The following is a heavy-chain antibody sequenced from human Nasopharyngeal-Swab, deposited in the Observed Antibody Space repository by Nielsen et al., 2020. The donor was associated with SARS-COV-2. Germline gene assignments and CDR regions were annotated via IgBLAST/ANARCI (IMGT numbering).Heavy chain of an antibody. J-gene: IGHJ4*02. CDR1: GGTFSSYA. CDR2: IIPIFGTA. V-gene: IGHV1-69*13. D-gene: IGHD6-6*01. CDR3: ARSGYSNSYSDY. Sequence: SVKVSCKASGGTFSSYAISWVRQAPGQGLEWMGGIIPIFGTADYAQKFQDRVTITADESTSTAYMELSSLRSEDTAVYYCARSGYSNSYSDYWGQGTLVTVSS.